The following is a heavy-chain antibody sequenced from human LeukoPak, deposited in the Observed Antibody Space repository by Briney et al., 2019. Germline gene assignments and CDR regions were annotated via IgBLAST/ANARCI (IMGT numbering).Heavy chain of an antibody. Sequence: GASVKVSCKVSGYTLTELSMHWVRQAPGKGLEWMGGFDPEDGETIYAQKFQGRVNMTEDTSTDTAYMELSSLRSEDTAVYYCATGYTIFARWGMDVWGQGTTVTVSS. D-gene: IGHD3-3*01. V-gene: IGHV1-24*01. CDR1: GYTLTELS. J-gene: IGHJ6*02. CDR3: ATGYTIFARWGMDV. CDR2: FDPEDGET.